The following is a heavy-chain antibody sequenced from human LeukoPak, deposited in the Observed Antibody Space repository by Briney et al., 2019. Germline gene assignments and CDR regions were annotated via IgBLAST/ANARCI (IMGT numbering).Heavy chain of an antibody. CDR3: ARDEAIAARLFDY. V-gene: IGHV3-48*03. J-gene: IGHJ4*02. CDR2: IGSSGSTI. Sequence: GGSLRLSCAASGFTFSSYEMNWVRQAPGKGLEWVSYIGSSGSTIYYADSVEGRFTISRDNAKNSLYLQMNSLRAEDTAVYYCARDEAIAARLFDYWGQGTLVTVSS. D-gene: IGHD6-6*01. CDR1: GFTFSSYE.